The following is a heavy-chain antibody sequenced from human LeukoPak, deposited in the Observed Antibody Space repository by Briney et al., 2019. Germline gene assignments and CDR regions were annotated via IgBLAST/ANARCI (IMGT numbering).Heavy chain of an antibody. CDR1: GGSFSDYC. CDR2: INHSGST. D-gene: IGHD3-10*01. CDR3: ASIQYDSGTYCWFDH. J-gene: IGHJ5*02. Sequence: SETLSLTCAVYGGSFSDYCWSWIRQPPGKGLEWIGEINHSGSTNYNPSLKSRVTISVDTSKNQFSLKLTSVTAADTAVYYCASIQYDSGTYCWFDHWGQGTLVTVSS. V-gene: IGHV4-34*01.